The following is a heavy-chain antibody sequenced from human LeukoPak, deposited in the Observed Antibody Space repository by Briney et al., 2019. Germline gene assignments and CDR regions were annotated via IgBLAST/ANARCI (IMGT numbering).Heavy chain of an antibody. Sequence: PGGSLRLSCAAYGFTFSTFAMIWVRQPPGKGLEWVSSIFPSGGEIHYADSVRGRFTISRDNSKSTLSLQMNSLRAEDTAIYYCATYRQVLLPFESWGQGTLVTVSS. V-gene: IGHV3-23*01. CDR1: GFTFSTFA. CDR2: IFPSGGEI. J-gene: IGHJ4*02. D-gene: IGHD2-8*02. CDR3: ATYRQVLLPFES.